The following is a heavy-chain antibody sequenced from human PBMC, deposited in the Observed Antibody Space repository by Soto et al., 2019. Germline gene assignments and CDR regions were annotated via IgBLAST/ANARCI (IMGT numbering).Heavy chain of an antibody. J-gene: IGHJ4*02. D-gene: IGHD3-10*01. CDR1: GFTFSISY. CDR3: AGVGGGSGSPPAIDY. V-gene: IGHV3-53*02. Sequence: EVQLAETGGGLIQPGGSLRLSCAASGFTFSISYMSWVRQAPGKGLEWVSIIHRDGGTYHADSVKGRFTISRDYSKNMLYLQMNNLRAEDTAMYYCAGVGGGSGSPPAIDYWGQGTLVTVSS. CDR2: IHRDGGT.